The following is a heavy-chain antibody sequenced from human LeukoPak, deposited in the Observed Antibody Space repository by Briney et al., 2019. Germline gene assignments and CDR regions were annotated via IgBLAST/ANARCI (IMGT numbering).Heavy chain of an antibody. CDR2: IYPGDSDT. CDR3: ARHIYYGSGIPSPFFDY. Sequence: GESLKISCKGSGYSFTSYWIGWVRQMPGKGLEWMGIIYPGDSDTRYSPSFQGQVTISTDKSISTTYLQWSSLKASDTAMYYCARHIYYGSGIPSPFFDYWGQGTLVTVSS. CDR1: GYSFTSYW. V-gene: IGHV5-51*01. D-gene: IGHD3-10*01. J-gene: IGHJ4*02.